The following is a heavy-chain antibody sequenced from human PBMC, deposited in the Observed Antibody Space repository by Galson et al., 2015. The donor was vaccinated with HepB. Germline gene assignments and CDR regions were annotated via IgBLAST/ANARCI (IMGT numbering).Heavy chain of an antibody. CDR3: ARDSRVTDPTVATIPPYFDY. Sequence: SVKVSCKASGYTFTSYGISWVRQAPGQGLEWMGWISAYNGNTNYAQKLQGRVTMTTDTSTSTAYMELRSLRSDDTAVYYCARDSRVTDPTVATIPPYFDYWGQGTLVTVSS. CDR2: ISAYNGNT. J-gene: IGHJ4*02. V-gene: IGHV1-18*01. D-gene: IGHD5-12*01. CDR1: GYTFTSYG.